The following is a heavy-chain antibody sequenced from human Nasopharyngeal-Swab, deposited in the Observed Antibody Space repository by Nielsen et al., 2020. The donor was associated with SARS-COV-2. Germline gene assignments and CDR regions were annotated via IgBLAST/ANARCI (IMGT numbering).Heavy chain of an antibody. V-gene: IGHV3-7*01. J-gene: IGHJ4*02. CDR3: ARVTRSSWTFDY. D-gene: IGHD6-19*01. CDR2: IKQDGSEK. Sequence: VRQAPGKGLEWVANIKQDGSEKYYVDSVKGRFTISRDNAKNSLYLQMNSLRAEDTAVYYCARVTRSSWTFDYWGQGTLVTVSS.